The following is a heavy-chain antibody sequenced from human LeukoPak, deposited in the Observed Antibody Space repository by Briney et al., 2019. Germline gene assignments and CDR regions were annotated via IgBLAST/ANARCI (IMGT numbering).Heavy chain of an antibody. CDR2: INPSGGST. V-gene: IGHV1-46*01. CDR1: GYTFTSYY. D-gene: IGHD3-3*01. CDR3: ARGLTPLFDYDFWSGLYGMDV. Sequence: ASVKVSCKASGYTFTSYYMHWVRQAPGQGLEWMGIINPSGGSTSYAQKFQGRVTMTRDTSTSTVYMELSSLRSEDTAVYYCARGLTPLFDYDFWSGLYGMDVWGQGTTVTVSS. J-gene: IGHJ6*02.